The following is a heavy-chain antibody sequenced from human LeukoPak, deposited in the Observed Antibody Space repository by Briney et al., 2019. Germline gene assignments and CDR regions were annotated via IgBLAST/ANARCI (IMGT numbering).Heavy chain of an antibody. D-gene: IGHD1-1*01. CDR2: IYYSGST. CDR1: GGSISSYY. V-gene: IGHV4-59*01. CDR3: AREKRSGAIDY. J-gene: IGHJ4*02. Sequence: PSETLSLTCTVSGGSISSYYWTWIRQPPGKGLEWIGYIYYSGSTNYNPSLKSRVTISVDTSKNQFSLKLSSVTAADTAVYYCAREKRSGAIDYWGQGTLVTVSS.